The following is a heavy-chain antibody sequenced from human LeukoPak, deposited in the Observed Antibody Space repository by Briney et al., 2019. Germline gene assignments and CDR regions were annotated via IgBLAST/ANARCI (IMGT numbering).Heavy chain of an antibody. CDR3: ARDAPSITIFGVVTHDAFDI. CDR1: GLTFSSYW. V-gene: IGHV3-74*01. J-gene: IGHJ3*02. CDR2: INTDGSST. Sequence: GGSLKLSCAASGLTFSSYWMHWVRQAPGKGLVWVSRINTDGSSTSYADSVKGRFTISRDNAKNTLYLQMNSLRAEDTAVYYCARDAPSITIFGVVTHDAFDIWGQGTMVTVSS. D-gene: IGHD3-3*01.